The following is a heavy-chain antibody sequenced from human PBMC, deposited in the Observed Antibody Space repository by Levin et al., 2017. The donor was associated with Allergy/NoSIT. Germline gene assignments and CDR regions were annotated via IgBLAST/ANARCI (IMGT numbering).Heavy chain of an antibody. J-gene: IGHJ6*02. CDR1: GILFSSYD. Sequence: GESLKISCAASGILFSSYDMNWVRQAPGKGLEWVSSISAGGNYIYYADSVKGRFTISRDNAKNSLFLPMNSLRAEDTAVYYCASWAMYNYDRSAFDYFYYAMDVWGQGTTVTVSS. D-gene: IGHD3-22*01. CDR2: ISAGGNYI. V-gene: IGHV3-21*01. CDR3: ASWAMYNYDRSAFDYFYYAMDV.